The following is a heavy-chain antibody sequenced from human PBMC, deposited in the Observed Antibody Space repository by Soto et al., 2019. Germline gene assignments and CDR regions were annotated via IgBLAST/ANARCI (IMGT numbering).Heavy chain of an antibody. Sequence: GSGPTLVNPTQTLTLTCTFSGFSLSTSGMCVSWIRQPPGKALEWLALIDWDDDKYYSTSLKTRLTISKDTSKNQVVLTMTNMDPVDTATYYCARFLWFGELFSGMDVWGQGTTVTVSS. J-gene: IGHJ6*02. D-gene: IGHD3-10*01. V-gene: IGHV2-70*01. CDR3: ARFLWFGELFSGMDV. CDR2: IDWDDDK. CDR1: GFSLSTSGMC.